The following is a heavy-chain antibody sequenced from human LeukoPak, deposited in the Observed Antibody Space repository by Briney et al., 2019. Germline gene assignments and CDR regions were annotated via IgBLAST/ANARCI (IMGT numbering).Heavy chain of an antibody. Sequence: PSETLSLTCTVSGGSISSSSYYWGWIRQPPGKGLEWIGSIYYSGSTYYNPSHKSRVTISVDTSKNQLSLNLSSVTAADTAVYYCARPQGSGWLRLAFDFWGQGTMVTVSS. CDR1: GGSISSSSYY. D-gene: IGHD6-19*01. CDR3: ARPQGSGWLRLAFDF. V-gene: IGHV4-39*01. J-gene: IGHJ3*01. CDR2: IYYSGST.